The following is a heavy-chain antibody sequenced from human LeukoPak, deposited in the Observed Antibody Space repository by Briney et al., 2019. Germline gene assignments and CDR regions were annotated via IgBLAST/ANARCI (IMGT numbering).Heavy chain of an antibody. D-gene: IGHD5-18*01. CDR3: ATSCLDVDTAMALDY. J-gene: IGHJ4*02. Sequence: ASVKVSCKVSGYTLTELSMHWVRQAPGKGLEWMGGFDPEDGETIYAQKFQGRVTMTEDTSTDTAYMELSSLRSEDTAVYYCATSCLDVDTAMALDYWGQGTLVTVSS. CDR2: FDPEDGET. V-gene: IGHV1-24*01. CDR1: GYTLTELS.